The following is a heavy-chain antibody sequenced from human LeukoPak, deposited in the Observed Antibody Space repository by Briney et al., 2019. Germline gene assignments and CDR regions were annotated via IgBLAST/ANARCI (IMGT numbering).Heavy chain of an antibody. Sequence: SETLSLTCTVSGDSINSLDLWSWVRQPPGKGLEWIGEMYLSGTTHSNPSVKSRVTISIDKSKNQFFLNLSSVTAADTAVYYCARGYDFWSGSSYGLDVWGQGTTVTVSS. V-gene: IGHV4-4*02. CDR3: ARGYDFWSGSSYGLDV. D-gene: IGHD3-3*01. CDR2: MYLSGTT. CDR1: GDSINSLDL. J-gene: IGHJ6*02.